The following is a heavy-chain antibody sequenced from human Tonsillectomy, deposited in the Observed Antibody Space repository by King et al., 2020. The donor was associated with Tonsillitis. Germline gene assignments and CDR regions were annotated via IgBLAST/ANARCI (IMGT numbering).Heavy chain of an antibody. CDR1: GFTFSTYA. D-gene: IGHD2-21*02. Sequence: VQLVESGGGLVQPGGSLRLSCAASGFTFSTYAMSWVRQAPGKGLEWVAVISGSGDTTYYADSVKGRFTISRDNSENTLHLDLNSLRADDTAMYYCTTLVVLVGSAITPLFDYWGRGSLVTVSS. CDR2: ISGSGDTT. CDR3: TTLVVLVGSAITPLFDY. J-gene: IGHJ4*02. V-gene: IGHV3-23*04.